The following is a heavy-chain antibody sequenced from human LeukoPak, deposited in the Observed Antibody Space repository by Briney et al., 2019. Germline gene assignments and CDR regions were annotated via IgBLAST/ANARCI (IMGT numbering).Heavy chain of an antibody. Sequence: GGSLRLSCAASGFTFDDYAMHWVRQAPGKGLEWVSGISWNSGSIGYADSVKGRFTISRDNSKNTLYLQMNSLRAEDTAVYYCARSTYYYDNSGYYPGDYWGQGTLVTVSS. CDR3: ARSTYYYDNSGYYPGDY. J-gene: IGHJ4*02. V-gene: IGHV3-9*01. D-gene: IGHD3-22*01. CDR2: ISWNSGSI. CDR1: GFTFDDYA.